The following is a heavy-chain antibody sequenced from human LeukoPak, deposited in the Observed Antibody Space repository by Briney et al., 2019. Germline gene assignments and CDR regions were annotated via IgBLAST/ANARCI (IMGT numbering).Heavy chain of an antibody. D-gene: IGHD6-19*01. CDR3: ARVWDSGWTGLDY. CDR1: GYTFTAYF. Sequence: ASVKVSCKASGYTFTAYFRHWVRQAPGQGLEWMGWINTNSGGTNYAQKFQGRVTMTRDTSISTAYMELSSLRSDDTAVYYCARVWDSGWTGLDYWGQGTLVTVSS. CDR2: INTNSGGT. V-gene: IGHV1-2*02. J-gene: IGHJ4*02.